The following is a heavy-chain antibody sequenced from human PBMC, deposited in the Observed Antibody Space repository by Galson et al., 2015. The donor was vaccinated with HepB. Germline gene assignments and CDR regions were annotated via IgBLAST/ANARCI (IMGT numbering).Heavy chain of an antibody. CDR3: AREKSTAVAGPRTYYFDY. D-gene: IGHD6-19*01. CDR2: IIPIFGIA. V-gene: IGHV1-69*17. Sequence: QSGAEVKKPGESLKISCKASGGTFSSYAISWVRQAPGQGLEWMGGIIPIFGIANYAQKFQGRVTITADKSTSTAYMELSSLRSEDTAVYYCAREKSTAVAGPRTYYFDYWGQGTLVTVSS. J-gene: IGHJ4*02. CDR1: GGTFSSYA.